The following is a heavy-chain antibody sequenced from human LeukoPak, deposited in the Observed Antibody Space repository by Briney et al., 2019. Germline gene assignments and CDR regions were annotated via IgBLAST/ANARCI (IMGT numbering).Heavy chain of an antibody. CDR3: SRVIHSGSLYDAFDI. Sequence: SVKVSCKAAGATFTSYAISWVRQAPAQGLGWMGGIIPIFGTANYAQKFQGRVTITTDKSTTTTYLELRRLRPKAEAAYFYSRVIHSGSLYDAFDIWGQGTMVTVSS. V-gene: IGHV1-69*05. J-gene: IGHJ3*02. CDR1: GATFTSYA. CDR2: IIPIFGTA. D-gene: IGHD1-26*01.